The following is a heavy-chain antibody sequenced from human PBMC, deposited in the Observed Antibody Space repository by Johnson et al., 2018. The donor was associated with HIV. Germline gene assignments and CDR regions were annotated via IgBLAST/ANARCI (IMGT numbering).Heavy chain of an antibody. CDR2: IRWDGAIT. J-gene: IGHJ3*02. Sequence: VQVVESGGVVVQPGGSLRLSCAASGFTFDDYAMHWVRQAPGNGLEWVSLIRWDGAITHSADSVKGRFTIYRDNSRNSLYLQMKSLRPEDTALYYCARAEIYEGRVGDFAFDIWGRGTIVTVSS. CDR1: GFTFDDYA. V-gene: IGHV3-43D*03. CDR3: ARAEIYEGRVGDFAFDI. D-gene: IGHD3-10*01.